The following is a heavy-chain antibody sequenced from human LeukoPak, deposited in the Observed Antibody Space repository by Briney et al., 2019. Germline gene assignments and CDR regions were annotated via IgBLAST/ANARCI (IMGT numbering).Heavy chain of an antibody. Sequence: SETLSLTCAVYGGSFSGYYWTWIRQPPGKGLEWIGEINHSGSTNYNSSLKSRVTISIDTSKNHFSLKLTSVTAADTAVYYCAGRPSGSYFGLDYWGQGTLVTVSS. V-gene: IGHV4-34*01. CDR3: AGRPSGSYFGLDY. CDR2: INHSGST. D-gene: IGHD1-26*01. J-gene: IGHJ4*02. CDR1: GGSFSGYY.